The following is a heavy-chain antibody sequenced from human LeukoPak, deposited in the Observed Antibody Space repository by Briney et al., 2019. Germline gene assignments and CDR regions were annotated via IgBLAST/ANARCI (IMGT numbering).Heavy chain of an antibody. CDR1: GGSFSGYY. J-gene: IGHJ6*03. D-gene: IGHD2-2*01. CDR3: ARHLVVVPAAIHIAQRDYYYMDV. Sequence: SETLSLTCAVYGGSFSGYYWSWIRQPPGKGLEWIGEINHSGSTNYNPSLKSRVTISVDTSKNQFSLKLSSVTAADTAVYYCARHLVVVPAAIHIAQRDYYYMDVWGKGTTVTVSS. CDR2: INHSGST. V-gene: IGHV4-34*01.